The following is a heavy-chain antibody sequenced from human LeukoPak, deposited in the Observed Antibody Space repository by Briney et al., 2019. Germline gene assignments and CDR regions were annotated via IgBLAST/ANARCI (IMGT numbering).Heavy chain of an antibody. CDR3: ARYGDYYLRWFDP. V-gene: IGHV4-59*12. CDR1: GASISSYY. Sequence: SETLSLTCTVSGASISSYYWSWIRQSPGKGLEWIGYIYYSGRTNYNPSLKSRVTISVDTSKNQFSLKLSSVTAADTAVYYCARYGDYYLRWFDPWGQGTLVTVSS. D-gene: IGHD4-17*01. CDR2: IYYSGRT. J-gene: IGHJ5*02.